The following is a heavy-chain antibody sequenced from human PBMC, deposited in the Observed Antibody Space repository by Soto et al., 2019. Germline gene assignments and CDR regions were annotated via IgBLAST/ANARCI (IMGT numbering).Heavy chain of an antibody. CDR1: GFTFSSYG. Sequence: GGSLRLSCAASGFTFSSYGMHWVRQAPGKGLEKVAVISYDGSNKYYADYVKGRFTISRDNSKNTLYLQMNSLRAEDTAVYYFANLMSGYDTIDYWGQGTLVTVSS. V-gene: IGHV3-30*18. D-gene: IGHD5-12*01. J-gene: IGHJ4*02. CDR3: ANLMSGYDTIDY. CDR2: ISYDGSNK.